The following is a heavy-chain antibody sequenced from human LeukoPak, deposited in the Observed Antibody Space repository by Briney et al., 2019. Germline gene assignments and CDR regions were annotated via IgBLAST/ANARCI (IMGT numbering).Heavy chain of an antibody. D-gene: IGHD3-22*01. Sequence: GGSLRLSCAASGFTFSSYAMHWVRQAPGKGLEWVAVISYDGSNKYYADSVKGRFTISRDNSKNTLYLQMNSLRAEDTAVYYCAKGLLYYYDSSGADAFDIWGQGTMVTVSS. CDR3: AKGLLYYYDSSGADAFDI. V-gene: IGHV3-30*04. CDR2: ISYDGSNK. J-gene: IGHJ3*02. CDR1: GFTFSSYA.